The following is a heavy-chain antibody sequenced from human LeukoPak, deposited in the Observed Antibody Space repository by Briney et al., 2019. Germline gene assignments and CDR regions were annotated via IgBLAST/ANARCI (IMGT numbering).Heavy chain of an antibody. V-gene: IGHV3-23*01. D-gene: IGHD3-3*01. Sequence: GGSLRLSCAASGFTFSSYAMSWVRQAPGKGLEWVSAISGSGGSTYYADSVKGRFTISRDNSKNTLYLQMNSLRAEDTAVYYCAKGSDFWSGYPDAFDIWGQGTMVTVSS. CDR1: GFTFSSYA. CDR3: AKGSDFWSGYPDAFDI. CDR2: ISGSGGST. J-gene: IGHJ3*02.